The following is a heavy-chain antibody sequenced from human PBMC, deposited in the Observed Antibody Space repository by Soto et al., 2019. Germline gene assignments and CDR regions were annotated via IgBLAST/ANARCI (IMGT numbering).Heavy chain of an antibody. V-gene: IGHV4-34*01. CDR2: INHRGST. CDR3: AKHAFCSDTNCRIGNWFDP. D-gene: IGHD2-2*01. J-gene: IGHJ5*02. Sequence: SETLSLTXAVSGGSFSGYYWTWIRQPPGRGLEWIGAINHRGSTNYNPSLTSRVTISVDASKNQFSLRLNSVTAADTAVYYCAKHAFCSDTNCRIGNWFDPWGQGTLVTVSS. CDR1: GGSFSGYY.